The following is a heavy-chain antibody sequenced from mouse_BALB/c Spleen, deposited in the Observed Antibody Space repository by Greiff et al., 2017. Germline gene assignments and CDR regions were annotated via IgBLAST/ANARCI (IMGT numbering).Heavy chain of an antibody. J-gene: IGHJ1*01. CDR2: IWAGGST. V-gene: IGHV2-9*02. CDR1: GFSLTSYG. D-gene: IGHD2-12*01. CDR3: AGGYRPPWFDV. Sequence: VKVVESGPGLVAPSQSLSITCTVSGFSLTSYGVHWVRQPPGKGLEWLGVIWAGGSTNYNSALRSRLSISKDKSKSQVFLKMNSLQTDDTAMYYCAGGYRPPWFDVWGAGTTVTVSS.